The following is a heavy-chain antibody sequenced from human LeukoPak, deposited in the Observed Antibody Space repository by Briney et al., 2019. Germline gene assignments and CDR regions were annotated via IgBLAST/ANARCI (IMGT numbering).Heavy chain of an antibody. Sequence: SQTLSLTCTLSGGSLNSHSYYWGWIRQPPGKGLEWIGSVYFDGTSYSNPSLKTRVGVFVDTSRDQFSLDLDFVTAADTALYYCVRHISTNTGYFDSCGQGTLVSVSS. D-gene: IGHD5-24*01. CDR2: VYFDGTS. CDR3: VRHISTNTGYFDS. CDR1: GGSLNSHSYY. V-gene: IGHV4-39*01. J-gene: IGHJ4*02.